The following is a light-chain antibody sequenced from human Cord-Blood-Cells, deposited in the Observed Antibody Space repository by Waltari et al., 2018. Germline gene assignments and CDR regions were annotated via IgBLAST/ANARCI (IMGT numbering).Light chain of an antibody. Sequence: QSALTQPPSASGSPGQPVTISGPGTSSEVGGYNYVSWYQQHPGKAPKPRIYEVSMRPAGDPVRFAGSKSGNTAARTVSGLQAEEEADYYCSSDAGSNNDVIGTGTKVTGL. V-gene: IGLV2-8*01. CDR1: SSEVGGYNY. CDR2: EVS. CDR3: SSDAGSNNDV. J-gene: IGLJ1*01.